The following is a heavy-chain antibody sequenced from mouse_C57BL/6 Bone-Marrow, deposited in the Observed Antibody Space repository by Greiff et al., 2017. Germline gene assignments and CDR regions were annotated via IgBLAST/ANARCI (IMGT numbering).Heavy chain of an antibody. J-gene: IGHJ1*03. CDR1: GYTFTDYY. CDR2: INPNNGGT. CDR3: ASYDYSSYWYFDV. V-gene: IGHV1-26*01. Sequence: EVQLQQSGPELVKPGASVKISCKASGYTFTDYYMNWVKQSHGKSLEWIGDINPNNGGTSYNQKFKGKATLTVDKSSSTAYMELRSLTSEDSAVYYCASYDYSSYWYFDVWGTGTTVTVSS. D-gene: IGHD2-4*01.